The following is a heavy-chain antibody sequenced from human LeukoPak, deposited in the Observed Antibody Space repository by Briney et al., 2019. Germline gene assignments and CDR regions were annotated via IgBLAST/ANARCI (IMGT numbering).Heavy chain of an antibody. J-gene: IGHJ4*02. CDR2: IYYSGST. V-gene: IGHV4-59*01. CDR3: ARGYGDYVTVDY. CDR1: GGSISSYY. D-gene: IGHD4-17*01. Sequence: PSETLSLTCTVSGGSISSYYWSWIRQPPGKGLEWIGYIYYSGSTNYNPSLKSRVTISVDTSKNQFSLKVGSVTAADTAVYYCARGYGDYVTVDYWGQGTLVTVSS.